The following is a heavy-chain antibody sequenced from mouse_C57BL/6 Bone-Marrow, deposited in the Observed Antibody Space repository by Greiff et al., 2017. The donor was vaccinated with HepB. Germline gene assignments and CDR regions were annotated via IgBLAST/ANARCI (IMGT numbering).Heavy chain of an antibody. J-gene: IGHJ3*01. Sequence: VQRVESGPELVKPGASVKISCKASGYAFSSSWMNWVKQRPGKGLEWIGRIYPGDGDTNYNGKFKGKATLTADKSSSTAYMQLSSLTSEDSAVYFCAREIGSYWFAYWGQGTLVTVSA. CDR1: GYAFSSSW. CDR3: AREIGSYWFAY. D-gene: IGHD1-1*02. V-gene: IGHV1-82*01. CDR2: IYPGDGDT.